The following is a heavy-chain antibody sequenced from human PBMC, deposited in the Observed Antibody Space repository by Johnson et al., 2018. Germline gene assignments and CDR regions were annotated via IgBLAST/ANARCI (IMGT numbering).Heavy chain of an antibody. CDR2: ISWNSGSI. J-gene: IGHJ3*02. D-gene: IGHD4-23*01. CDR3: AKDSLYGGNSGAFDI. CDR1: GFTFDDYA. V-gene: IGHV3-9*01. Sequence: VQSVRSLRLSFAASGFTFDDYAMHWVRQAPGKGLAWVSGISWNSGSIGYADSVKGRFTISRDNAKNSLYLQMNSLRAEDTALYYCAKDSLYGGNSGAFDIWGQGTMVTVSS.